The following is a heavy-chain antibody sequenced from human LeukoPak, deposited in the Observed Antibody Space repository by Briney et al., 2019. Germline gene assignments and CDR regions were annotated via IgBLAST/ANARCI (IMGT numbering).Heavy chain of an antibody. Sequence: GGSLRLSCAASGFTFSSYGMHWVRQAPGKGLEWVAFIRYDGSNKYYADSVKGRFTISRDNSKNTLYLQMNSLRAEDTAVYYCAKVRGRAFTVQGVFDYWGQGTLVTVSS. CDR2: IRYDGSNK. V-gene: IGHV3-30*02. CDR1: GFTFSSYG. J-gene: IGHJ4*02. CDR3: AKVRGRAFTVQGVFDY. D-gene: IGHD3-16*01.